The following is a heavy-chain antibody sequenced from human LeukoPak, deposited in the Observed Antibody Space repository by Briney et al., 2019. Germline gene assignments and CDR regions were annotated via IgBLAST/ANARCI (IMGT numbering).Heavy chain of an antibody. D-gene: IGHD3-9*01. J-gene: IGHJ1*01. Sequence: SETLSLTCTVSGGSISSYYWSWIRQPPGKGLEWIGYIYYSGSTIYNPSLKSRVTISVDTSKNQFSLKLSSVTAADTAVYYCARELRYSSGFQHWGQGTLVTVSS. V-gene: IGHV4-59*01. CDR1: GGSISSYY. CDR2: IYYSGST. CDR3: ARELRYSSGFQH.